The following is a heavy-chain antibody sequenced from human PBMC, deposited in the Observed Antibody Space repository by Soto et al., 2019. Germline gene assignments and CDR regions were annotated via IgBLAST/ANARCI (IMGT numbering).Heavy chain of an antibody. J-gene: IGHJ4*02. D-gene: IGHD3-22*01. Sequence: PGGSLRLSCAASGFTVSSNYMSWVRQAPGKGLEWVSVLYSGGSTYYADSMKGRFTISRDNSKNTLYLQMNSLRAEDTAVYYCAKNPGYYYDSTGYHFDYWGQGTLVTVSS. CDR1: GFTVSSNY. V-gene: IGHV3-53*01. CDR3: AKNPGYYYDSTGYHFDY. CDR2: LYSGGST.